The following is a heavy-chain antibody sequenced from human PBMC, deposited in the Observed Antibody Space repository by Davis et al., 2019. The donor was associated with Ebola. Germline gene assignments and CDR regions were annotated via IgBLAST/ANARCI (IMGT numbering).Heavy chain of an antibody. J-gene: IGHJ6*02. D-gene: IGHD3-3*01. Sequence: ASVKVSYKASGYTFTSYAMHWVRQAPGQRLEWMGWINAGNGNTKYSQKFQGRVTITRDTSASTAYMELSSLRSEDTAVYYCARVGDFWSGYGYYYYYGMDVWGQGATVTVSS. CDR3: ARVGDFWSGYGYYYYYGMDV. V-gene: IGHV1-3*01. CDR2: INAGNGNT. CDR1: GYTFTSYA.